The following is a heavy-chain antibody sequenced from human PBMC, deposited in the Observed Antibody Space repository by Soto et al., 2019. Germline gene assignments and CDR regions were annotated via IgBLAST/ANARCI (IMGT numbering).Heavy chain of an antibody. CDR1: GFAFSNYG. CDR3: ARDWWEEPAGKETVSQFDY. D-gene: IGHD6-13*01. Sequence: QVHLVESGGGVVQPGRSLTLSCTASGFAFSNYGIHWVRQAPGRGLEWVAVIWSDGTKKFYAGSVRGRFTISRDNSKNTIYLQMNSLRVEATAVYYCARDWWEEPAGKETVSQFDYWGQGTLVTVSS. CDR2: IWSDGTKK. J-gene: IGHJ4*02. V-gene: IGHV3-33*01.